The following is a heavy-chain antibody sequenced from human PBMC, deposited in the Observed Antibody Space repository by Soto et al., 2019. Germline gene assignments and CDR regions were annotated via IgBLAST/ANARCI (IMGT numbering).Heavy chain of an antibody. CDR1: GFTFSSYT. CDR2: ITSSGSSI. J-gene: IGHJ6*03. V-gene: IGHV3-21*01. CDR3: ARDGSEGSGEIGYYYYMDV. D-gene: IGHD2-15*01. Sequence: EVQLVESGGGLVQPGGSLRLSCTTSGFTFSSYTMNWVRQAPGKGLEWVSSITSSGSSIYCGDLVRGRFTISRDNANGKNSLYLQMNSLRVEDTAVYYCARDGSEGSGEIGYYYYMDVWGTGTTVTVSS.